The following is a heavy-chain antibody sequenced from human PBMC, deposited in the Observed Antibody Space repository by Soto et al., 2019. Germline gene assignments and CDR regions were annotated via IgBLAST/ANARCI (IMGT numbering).Heavy chain of an antibody. CDR3: AKDLLSISVAGPYPFWYFDL. Sequence: EVQLLESGGGLVQPGGSLRLSCTASGFTFSNYAMSWVRQAPGRGLEFVSAIRGSGRTTYSADSVRGRFTISRDNSKNTRYLQMHSLRAEDTAVYYCAKDLLSISVAGPYPFWYFDLWGRGTLVTVSS. J-gene: IGHJ2*01. V-gene: IGHV3-23*01. CDR1: GFTFSNYA. D-gene: IGHD2-2*01. CDR2: IRGSGRTT.